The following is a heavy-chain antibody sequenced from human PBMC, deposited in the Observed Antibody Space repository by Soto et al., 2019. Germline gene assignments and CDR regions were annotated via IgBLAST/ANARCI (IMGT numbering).Heavy chain of an antibody. D-gene: IGHD3-3*01. J-gene: IGHJ2*01. CDR2: IYYRGST. Sequence: QVQLQESGPGLVKPSQTLSLTCTVSGGSISSGGYYWSWIRQHPGKGLEWIGYIYYRGSTYYNPSLKSRVTISVDTSKNQFSLKLSSVTAADTAVYYCARCWSKPWYFDLWGRGTLVTVSS. V-gene: IGHV4-31*03. CDR1: GGSISSGGYY. CDR3: ARCWSKPWYFDL.